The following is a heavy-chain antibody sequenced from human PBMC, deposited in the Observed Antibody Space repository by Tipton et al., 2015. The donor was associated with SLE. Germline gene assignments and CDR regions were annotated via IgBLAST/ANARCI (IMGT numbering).Heavy chain of an antibody. CDR1: GGSISSGSYY. CDR2: IYTSGST. D-gene: IGHD3-22*01. CDR3: AGDSSGSYYDRGGYYQLANRHFDL. J-gene: IGHJ4*02. Sequence: TLSLTCTVSGGSISSGSYYWSWIRQPAGKGLEWIGRIYTSGSTNYNPSLKSRVTISVDTSKNQLSLKLSSVTAADTAVYYCAGDSSGSYYDRGGYYQLANRHFDLWGRGILVSVSS. V-gene: IGHV4-61*02.